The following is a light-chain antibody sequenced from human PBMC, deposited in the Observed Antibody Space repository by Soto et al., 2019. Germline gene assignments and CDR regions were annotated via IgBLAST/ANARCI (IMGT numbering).Light chain of an antibody. Sequence: EIVMTQSPATLSVSPGEGATLSCKASQNVYNNLAWYQQRPGQPPRLLIYDASTRATGISARFSGSGYGTEFTLTFSSLQSEDFAVYFCQQCRNLPLTFGGGTKVEIK. V-gene: IGKV3-15*01. CDR2: DAS. J-gene: IGKJ4*01. CDR1: QNVYNN. CDR3: QQCRNLPLT.